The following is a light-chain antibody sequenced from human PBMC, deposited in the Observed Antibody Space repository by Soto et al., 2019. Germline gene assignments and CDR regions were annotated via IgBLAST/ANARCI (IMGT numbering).Light chain of an antibody. CDR1: QSLSGGY. J-gene: IGKJ5*01. CDR2: SAS. CDR3: QQNGSLPIT. Sequence: EIVLTQSPGTLSLSPGERATLSCRASQSLSGGYLAWFQQKPGQTPRLLIYSASNRATGIPDRFSGSGSGTDFTLTSSRLEPEDFVVYYCQQNGSLPITFGKGTRLEIK. V-gene: IGKV3-20*01.